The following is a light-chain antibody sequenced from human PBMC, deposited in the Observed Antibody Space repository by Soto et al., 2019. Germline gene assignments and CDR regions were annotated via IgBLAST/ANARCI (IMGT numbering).Light chain of an antibody. J-gene: IGLJ2*01. CDR3: QVWDTSSDHVV. CDR2: YDN. Sequence: SYELTQPPSVSVAPGKTARITCGGNNIGSKSVHWYQQKPGQAPVLVIYYDNTRPSGIPERISGSNSGNTAPLTFSRVEAGDEADYYCQVWDTSSDHVVFGGGTK. CDR1: NIGSKS. V-gene: IGLV3-21*04.